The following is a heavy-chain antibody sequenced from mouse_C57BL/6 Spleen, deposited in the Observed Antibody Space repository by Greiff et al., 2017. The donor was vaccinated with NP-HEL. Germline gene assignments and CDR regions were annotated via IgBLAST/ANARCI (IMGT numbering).Heavy chain of an antibody. D-gene: IGHD1-1*01. V-gene: IGHV7-3*01. J-gene: IGHJ4*01. CDR1: GFTFTDYY. CDR2: IRNKANGYTT. Sequence: EVQLVESGGGLVQPGGSLSLSCAASGFTFTDYYMSWVRQPPGKALEWLGFIRNKANGYTTEYSASVKGRFTISRDNSQSILYLQMNALRAEDSATYYCARYHYGSLYAMDYWGQGTSVTVSS. CDR3: ARYHYGSLYAMDY.